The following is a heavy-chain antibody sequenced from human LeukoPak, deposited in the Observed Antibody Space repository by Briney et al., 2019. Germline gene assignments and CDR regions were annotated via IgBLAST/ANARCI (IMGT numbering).Heavy chain of an antibody. V-gene: IGHV4-39*01. Sequence: SETLSLTCTVSGGSISSSSYYWGWIRQPPGKGLEWIGSIYYSGSTYYNPSLKSRVTISVDTSKNQFSLKLSSVTAADTAVYYCARHQWAVMYYYGSEGAFDIWGQGTMVTVSS. D-gene: IGHD3-10*01. J-gene: IGHJ3*02. CDR1: GGSISSSSYY. CDR3: ARHQWAVMYYYGSEGAFDI. CDR2: IYYSGST.